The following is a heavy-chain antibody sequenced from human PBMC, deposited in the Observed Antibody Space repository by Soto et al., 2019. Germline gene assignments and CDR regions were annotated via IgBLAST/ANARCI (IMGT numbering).Heavy chain of an antibody. CDR3: ARSGYSSGWFVSDSYGMDV. CDR2: ISAYNGNT. Sequence: GASVKVSCKASGYTFTSYGISWVRQAPGQGLEWMGWISAYNGNTNYAQKLQGRVTMTTDTSTSTAYMELRSLRSDDTAVYYCARSGYSSGWFVSDSYGMDVWGQGTTVTVSS. D-gene: IGHD6-19*01. V-gene: IGHV1-18*01. J-gene: IGHJ6*02. CDR1: GYTFTSYG.